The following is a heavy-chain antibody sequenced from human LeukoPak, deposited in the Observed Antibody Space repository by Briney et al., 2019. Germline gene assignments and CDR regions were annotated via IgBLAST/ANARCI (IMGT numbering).Heavy chain of an antibody. Sequence: ASVKVSCKASRYTFTGYYMHWVRQAPGQGLEWMGWINPNNGGTNYAQKFQGRVTMTRDTSISTAYMELSRLRSDDTAVYYCARERIAAAGRNWFDPWGQGTLVTVSS. CDR2: INPNNGGT. CDR3: ARERIAAAGRNWFDP. D-gene: IGHD6-13*01. CDR1: RYTFTGYY. V-gene: IGHV1-2*02. J-gene: IGHJ5*02.